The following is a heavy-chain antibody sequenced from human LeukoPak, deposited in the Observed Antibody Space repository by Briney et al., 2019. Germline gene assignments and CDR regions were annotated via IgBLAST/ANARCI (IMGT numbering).Heavy chain of an antibody. J-gene: IGHJ6*02. D-gene: IGHD3-22*01. V-gene: IGHV3-11*01. CDR1: GFTFSDYY. CDR2: ISSSGSTI. CDR3: ARTWGSGYYYGMDV. Sequence: GGSLRLSCAASGFTFSDYYMSWIRQAPGKGLEWVSYISSSGSTIYYADSAKGRFTISRDNAKNSLYLQMNSLRAEDTAVYYCARTWGSGYYYGMDVWGQGTTVTVSS.